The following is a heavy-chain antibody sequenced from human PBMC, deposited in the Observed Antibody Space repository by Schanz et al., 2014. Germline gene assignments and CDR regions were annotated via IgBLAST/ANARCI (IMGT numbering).Heavy chain of an antibody. V-gene: IGHV1-46*01. J-gene: IGHJ6*02. CDR1: GYTFSDYG. D-gene: IGHD5-12*01. CDR3: ARDLTVDTGYVVHYYYYGMDV. Sequence: QVQLVQSGAEVRKPGASVKVSCKTSGYTFSDYGITWVRQAPGQGLEWVGIINPSGGSTTYAQKFQGRVTITRDTAASTAYMELTSLRSEDTAVYCCARDLTVDTGYVVHYYYYGMDVWGQGTTVTVSS. CDR2: INPSGGST.